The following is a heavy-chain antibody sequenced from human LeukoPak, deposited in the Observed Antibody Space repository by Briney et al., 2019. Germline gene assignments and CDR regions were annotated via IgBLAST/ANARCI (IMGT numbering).Heavy chain of an antibody. V-gene: IGHV4-39*07. D-gene: IGHD3-16*01. CDR3: ARTYDYVWGGYYY. CDR1: GGSISSSSYY. J-gene: IGHJ4*02. CDR2: IYYSGST. Sequence: PSETLSLTCTVSGGSISSSSYYWGWIRQPPGKGLEWIGSIYYSGSTYYNPSLKSRVTISVDTSKNQFSLKLSSVTAADTAVYYCARTYDYVWGGYYYWGQGTLVTVSS.